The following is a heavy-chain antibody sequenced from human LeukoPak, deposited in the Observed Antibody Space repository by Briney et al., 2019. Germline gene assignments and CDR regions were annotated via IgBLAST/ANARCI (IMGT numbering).Heavy chain of an antibody. CDR3: AIEFEQQQNYYYYGMDV. D-gene: IGHD6-13*01. V-gene: IGHV3-48*01. Sequence: GGSLRLSCAASGFSLNTYSMNWVRQAPGKGLEWISYITSSRSTIYYADSVKGRFTISRDNSKNTLYLQMNSLRAEDTAVYYCAIEFEQQQNYYYYGMDVWGQGTTVTVSS. CDR1: GFSLNTYS. CDR2: ITSSRSTI. J-gene: IGHJ6*02.